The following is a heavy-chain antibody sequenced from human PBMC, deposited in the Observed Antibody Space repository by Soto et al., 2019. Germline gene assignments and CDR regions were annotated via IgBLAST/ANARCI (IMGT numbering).Heavy chain of an antibody. CDR2: IVPIFGKA. J-gene: IGHJ1*01. CDR3: ARGPFWSGLPKNFQH. Sequence: QVQLVQSGAEVRKPGSSVKVSCKASGGTFTSDAVSWVRQAPGQGLEWVGGIVPIFGKAYYAQKFQGRVAIMADEATNTAYMDLSNLRSEDTAVYYCARGPFWSGLPKNFQHWGQGTQVTVSS. V-gene: IGHV1-69*12. D-gene: IGHD3-3*01. CDR1: GGTFTSDA.